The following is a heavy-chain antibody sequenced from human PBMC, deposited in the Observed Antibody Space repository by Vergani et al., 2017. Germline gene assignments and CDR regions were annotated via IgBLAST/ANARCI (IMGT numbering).Heavy chain of an antibody. V-gene: IGHV5-51*01. CDR1: GYSFTNYW. J-gene: IGHJ4*02. CDR2: IHPADSDT. Sequence: EVQLVQSGAEVKKPGESLKISCQISGYSFTNYWIGWVRQMPGKGLEWMGIIHPADSDTRYSPSFQGQATHSVDKSISTAYLQRGSLRASDSAMYYCARLYGRDSSGSKYFDYWGQGTLVTVSS. CDR3: ARLYGRDSSGSKYFDY. D-gene: IGHD3-22*01.